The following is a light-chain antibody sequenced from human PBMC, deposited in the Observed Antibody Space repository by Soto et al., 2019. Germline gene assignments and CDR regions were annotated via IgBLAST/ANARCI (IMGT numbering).Light chain of an antibody. CDR3: QQIYRPET. CDR2: AAS. Sequence: DIQMTQSPSSLSASVGDRVTITCRASQSVSSYLNWYQQKPGKAPKLLIYAASSLQSGVPSRCSGSGSGTAFTLTISRLQHDDVASYYRQQIYRPETFGQGTKVEIK. CDR1: QSVSSY. V-gene: IGKV1-39*01. J-gene: IGKJ1*01.